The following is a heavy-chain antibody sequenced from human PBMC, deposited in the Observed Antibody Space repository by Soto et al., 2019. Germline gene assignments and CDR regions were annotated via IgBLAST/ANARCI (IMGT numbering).Heavy chain of an antibody. V-gene: IGHV1-18*04. J-gene: IGHJ3*02. CDR2: INPYNGNT. CDR3: ARISYPALQGAFDI. Sequence: QGHLEQSGGEVKKPGASVQVSCRALDYTFITYGLSWVRQAPGQGLEWMGLINPYNGNTVYAQKFQGRVTMTRDTSTYTAYMELRSLRFNDTAVYYCARISYPALQGAFDIWGHGTMVTVSS. CDR1: DYTFITYG. D-gene: IGHD3-3*01.